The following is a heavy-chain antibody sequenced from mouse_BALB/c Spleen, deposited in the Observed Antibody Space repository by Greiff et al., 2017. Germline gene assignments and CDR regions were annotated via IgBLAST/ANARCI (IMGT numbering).Heavy chain of an antibody. Sequence: VKLQQPGAELVKPGASVKLSCKASGYTFTSYWMHWVKQRPGQGLEWIGEINPSNGRTNYNEKFKSKATLTVDKSSSTAYMQLSSLTSEDSAVYYCARSVSNYFDYWGQGTTLTVSS. V-gene: IGHV1S81*02. J-gene: IGHJ2*01. CDR3: ARSVSNYFDY. CDR2: INPSNGRT. D-gene: IGHD2-10*02. CDR1: GYTFTSYW.